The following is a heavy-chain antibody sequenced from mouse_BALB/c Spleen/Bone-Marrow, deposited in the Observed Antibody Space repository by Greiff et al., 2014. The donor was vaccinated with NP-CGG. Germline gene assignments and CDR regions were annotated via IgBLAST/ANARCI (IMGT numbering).Heavy chain of an antibody. Sequence: EVQLMESGGGLVKPGGSLKLSCAASGFTFSDFYMFWFRQTPEKRLEWVATISNGGTYTYYPDSVKGRFTITRDNAKNNLYLQMSSLKTEDTAMYYCARSGERYGAMDYWGQGTSVTVTS. CDR1: GFTFSDFY. CDR3: ARSGERYGAMDY. J-gene: IGHJ4*01. D-gene: IGHD1-1*02. CDR2: ISNGGTYT. V-gene: IGHV5-4*02.